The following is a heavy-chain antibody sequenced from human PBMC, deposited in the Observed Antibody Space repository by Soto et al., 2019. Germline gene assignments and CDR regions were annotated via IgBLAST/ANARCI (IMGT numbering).Heavy chain of an antibody. Sequence: EVQVVESGGGSVKPGGSLRLSCAASGLTFSNVWMTWVRQAPGKGLEWVGRVKSKSDGETADVAAPVKGRFTISRDDSKNTVFLEMNSLKSEDTALYYCAITAMINRDSSTSFDYWGQGTQVTVSS. J-gene: IGHJ4*02. CDR2: VKSKSDGETA. CDR3: AITAMINRDSSTSFDY. CDR1: GLTFSNVW. V-gene: IGHV3-15*01. D-gene: IGHD5-18*01.